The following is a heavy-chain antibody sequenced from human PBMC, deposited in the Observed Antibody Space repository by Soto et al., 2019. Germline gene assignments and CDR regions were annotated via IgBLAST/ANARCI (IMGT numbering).Heavy chain of an antibody. D-gene: IGHD3-22*01. CDR3: ARARSADYYDSSGYYEGAFDI. Sequence: EVQLVETGGGLIQPGGSLRLSCAASGFTVSSNYMSWVRQDPGKGLEWVSVIYSGGSTYYADSVKRRFTISRDNSKNTLYLQMNSLRAEDTAVYYCARARSADYYDSSGYYEGAFDIGGQETMVTVAS. CDR2: IYSGGST. V-gene: IGHV3-53*02. J-gene: IGHJ3*02. CDR1: GFTVSSNY.